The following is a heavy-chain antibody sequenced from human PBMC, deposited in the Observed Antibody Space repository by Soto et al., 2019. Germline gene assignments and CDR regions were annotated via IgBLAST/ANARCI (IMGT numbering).Heavy chain of an antibody. CDR3: ARDVRAPLVATAMPYYMDV. V-gene: IGHV3-48*01. J-gene: IGHJ6*03. CDR1: GFTFGSYS. Sequence: EVRLVESGGGLVQPGGSLRLSCAAAGFTFGSYSMHWVRQAPGKGLEWVSFILSSSGVIYYADSVKGRFTISRDNAKNSLYLPMNRLRADDTAVYYCARDVRAPLVATAMPYYMDVWGKGTTVTGSS. CDR2: ILSSSGVI. D-gene: IGHD2-21*02.